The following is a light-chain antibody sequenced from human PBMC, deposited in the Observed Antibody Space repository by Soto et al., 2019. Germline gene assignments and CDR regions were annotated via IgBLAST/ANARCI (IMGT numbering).Light chain of an antibody. CDR2: DAS. J-gene: IGKJ4*01. Sequence: EIMMTQSPATLSVSPGERATLSCRASQSVNIKLAWYQQKPGQAPRLLIYDASSRATGIPDRFSGGGSGTDFTLTISRLEPEDFAVYYCQQFSSYPLTFGGGTKVDIK. CDR1: QSVNIK. CDR3: QQFSSYPLT. V-gene: IGKV3-20*01.